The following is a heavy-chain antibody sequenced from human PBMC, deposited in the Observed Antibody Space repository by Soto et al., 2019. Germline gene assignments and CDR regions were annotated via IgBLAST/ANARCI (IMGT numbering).Heavy chain of an antibody. CDR2: ISRSSDYI. Sequence: GECLRLYCEASGFTFHSYSKQWDRPAPGKGLEWVSSISRSSDYIYYADSVKGRFTISRDNAKNLLYLQMNSLRAEDTAVYYCSIVQHSSAWYYYFGMDAWVQATRVRVSS. CDR3: SIVQHSSAWYYYFGMDA. J-gene: IGHJ6*02. V-gene: IGHV3-21*01. D-gene: IGHD6-19*01. CDR1: GFTFHSYS.